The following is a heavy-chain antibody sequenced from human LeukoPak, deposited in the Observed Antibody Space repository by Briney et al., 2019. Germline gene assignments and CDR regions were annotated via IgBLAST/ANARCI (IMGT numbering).Heavy chain of an antibody. CDR1: GDAFTGYY. CDR3: AQGVVVTAIRD. Sequence: ASVKVSCKASGDAFTGYYIHWVRQAPGQGLEWMGWINWDSSATQYAQEFRGRVTMTRDASVSTAYMDLSSLRSDDTAVYYCAQGVVVTAIRDWGQGTLVTVSS. V-gene: IGHV1-2*02. CDR2: INWDSSAT. D-gene: IGHD2-21*02. J-gene: IGHJ4*02.